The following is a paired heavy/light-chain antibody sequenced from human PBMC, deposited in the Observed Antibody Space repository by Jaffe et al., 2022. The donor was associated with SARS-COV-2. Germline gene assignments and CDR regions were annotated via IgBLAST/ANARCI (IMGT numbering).Light chain of an antibody. J-gene: IGKJ1*01. CDR3: QHYNDWPRT. CDR2: GAS. CDR1: QSVGSK. Sequence: EIVMTQSPATLSVSPGERATLSCRASQSVGSKLAWYQQKPGQTPRLLIYGASTRATGIPARFSGNGSGTEFTLTISSLQSEDFAVYYCQHYNDWPRTFGQGTKVEIK. V-gene: IGKV3-15*01.
Heavy chain of an antibody. Sequence: QLQLQESGPRLVKPSETLSLTCTVSGGSMSSSSYYWGWIRQSPGKGLEWFGSVSYTGSSYYNPSLKRRVTISVDATKNQLSLSLSSVTAADTAVYYCARTDLYSERFDPWGQGALVTVSS. J-gene: IGHJ5*02. CDR3: ARTDLYSERFDP. D-gene: IGHD6-13*01. CDR1: GGSMSSSSYY. V-gene: IGHV4-39*01. CDR2: VSYTGSS.